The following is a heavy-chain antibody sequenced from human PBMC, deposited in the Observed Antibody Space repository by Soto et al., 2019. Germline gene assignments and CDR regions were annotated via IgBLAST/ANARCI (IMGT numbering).Heavy chain of an antibody. CDR1: GFTFSSYE. CDR2: ISSSGSTI. J-gene: IGHJ4*02. D-gene: IGHD2-8*01. CDR3: ARDSMVLMVYARFDY. Sequence: GGSLRLSCAASGFTFSSYEMNWVRQAPGKGLEWVSYISSSGSTIYYADSVKGRFTISRDNAKNSLYLQTNSLRAEDTAVYYCARDSMVLMVYARFDYWGQGTLVTVSS. V-gene: IGHV3-48*03.